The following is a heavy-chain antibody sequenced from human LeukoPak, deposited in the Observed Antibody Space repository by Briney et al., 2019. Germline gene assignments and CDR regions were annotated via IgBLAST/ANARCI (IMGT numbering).Heavy chain of an antibody. V-gene: IGHV4-38-2*01. CDR3: ARGRGAEGY. J-gene: IGHJ4*02. CDR1: GYSISSGYY. Sequence: SETLSLTCAVSGYSISSGYYWGWIRQPPGKGLEWIGSIYHSGSTYYNPSLKSRVTISVDTSKNQFSLKLSSVTAADTAVYYCARGRGAEGYWGQGTLVTVSS. CDR2: IYHSGST. D-gene: IGHD1-14*01.